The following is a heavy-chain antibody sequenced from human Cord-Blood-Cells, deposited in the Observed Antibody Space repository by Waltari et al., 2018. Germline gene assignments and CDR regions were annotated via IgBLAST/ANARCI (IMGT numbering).Heavy chain of an antibody. J-gene: IGHJ4*02. CDR1: GFTFSSSG. Sequence: QVQLVESGGGVVQPGRSLRPSCAASGFTFSSSGMHWVRQAPGKGREWVAVIWYDGSNKYYADSVKGRFTISRDNSKNTLYLQMNSLRAEDTAVYYCARGWNYFDYWGQGTLVTVSS. V-gene: IGHV3-33*01. CDR2: IWYDGSNK. CDR3: ARGWNYFDY. D-gene: IGHD1-1*01.